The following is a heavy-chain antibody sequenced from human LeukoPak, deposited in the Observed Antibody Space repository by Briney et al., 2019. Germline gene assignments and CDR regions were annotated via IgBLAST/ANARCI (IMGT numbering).Heavy chain of an antibody. CDR2: ISWNSGSI. CDR1: GFTFDDYA. CDR3: AKAFYDSSGYYVPIDY. Sequence: PGRSLRLSCAASGFTFDDYAMHWVRQAPGKGLEWVPGISWNSGSIGYADSVKGRFTISRDNAKNSLYLQMNSLRAEDTALYYCAKAFYDSSGYYVPIDYWGQGTLVTVSS. J-gene: IGHJ4*02. D-gene: IGHD3-22*01. V-gene: IGHV3-9*01.